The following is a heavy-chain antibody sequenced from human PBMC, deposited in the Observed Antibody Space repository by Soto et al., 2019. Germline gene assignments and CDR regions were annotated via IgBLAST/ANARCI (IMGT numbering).Heavy chain of an antibody. J-gene: IGHJ4*02. CDR2: ISSSSSYI. CDR1: GFTFSSYS. Sequence: GGSLRLSCAASGFTFSSYSMNWVRQAPGKGLDWVSSISSSSSYIYYADSVKGRFTISRDNAKNSLYLQMNSLRAEDTAVYYCARGVVAGVSIGYWGQGTLVTVSS. D-gene: IGHD2-15*01. V-gene: IGHV3-21*01. CDR3: ARGVVAGVSIGY.